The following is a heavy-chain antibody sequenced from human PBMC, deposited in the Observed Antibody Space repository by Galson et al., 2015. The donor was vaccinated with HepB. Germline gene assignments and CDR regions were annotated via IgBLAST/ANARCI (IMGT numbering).Heavy chain of an antibody. J-gene: IGHJ4*02. D-gene: IGHD2-21*02. CDR3: TRGDPGDY. CDR1: GYIFTSYG. Sequence: SVKVSCKASGYIFTSYGVSWVRQAPGQGLEWLGGISAYNGNTNYAKKLKGRVTMTTDTSTSTAYMELRSLRSDDTAVYYCTRGDPGDYWGQGTLVTVSS. V-gene: IGHV1-18*01. CDR2: ISAYNGNT.